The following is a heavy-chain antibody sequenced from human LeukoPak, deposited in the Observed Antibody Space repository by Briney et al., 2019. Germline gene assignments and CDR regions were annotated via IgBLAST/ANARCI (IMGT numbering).Heavy chain of an antibody. CDR1: GFTFSGYW. V-gene: IGHV3-7*01. D-gene: IGHD1-26*01. CDR3: ARGPKWVGEGAFEFDY. Sequence: GGSLRLSCAASGFTFSGYWMSWVRQAPGKGLEWVADIKQDGSAKAYGDSVKGRFTISRDNDKNSLYLQMNSLRAEDTAVYYCARGPKWVGEGAFEFDYGGQGTLVTVSS. CDR2: IKQDGSAK. J-gene: IGHJ4*02.